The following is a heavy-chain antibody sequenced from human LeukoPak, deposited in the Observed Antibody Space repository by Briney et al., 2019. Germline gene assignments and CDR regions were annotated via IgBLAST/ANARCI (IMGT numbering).Heavy chain of an antibody. Sequence: PGGSLRLSCAASGFTFSSYWMHWVRQAPGKGLVWVSRINSDGSSTSYADSVKGRFTISRDNAKNTLYLQMNSLRAEDTAVYYCARGGGSVTWGDAFDIWGQGTMVTVSS. CDR2: INSDGSST. D-gene: IGHD3-16*01. J-gene: IGHJ3*02. CDR3: ARGGGSVTWGDAFDI. CDR1: GFTFSSYW. V-gene: IGHV3-74*01.